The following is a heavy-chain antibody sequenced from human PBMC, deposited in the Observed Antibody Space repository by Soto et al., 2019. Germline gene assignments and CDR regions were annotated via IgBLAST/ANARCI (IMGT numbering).Heavy chain of an antibody. J-gene: IGHJ5*01. V-gene: IGHV3-23*01. CDR2: FTGIDNSK. CDR3: ARSIEVVPAATGWFAS. CDR1: GFTFSSYG. Sequence: GGPLRLSCAASGFTFSSYGLSWVRQAPGMGLDWISGFTGIDNSKYYADSMKGRFTISGDKSKNTVDLQMNSLRAQDTAVYYCARSIEVVPAATGWFASLGQRTLVTGSA. D-gene: IGHD2-2*01.